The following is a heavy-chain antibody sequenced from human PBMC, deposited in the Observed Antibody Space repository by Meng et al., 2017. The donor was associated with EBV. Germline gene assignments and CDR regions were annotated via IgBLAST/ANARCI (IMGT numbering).Heavy chain of an antibody. D-gene: IGHD3-10*01. CDR1: GGTFTRDA. J-gene: IGHJ4*02. CDR2: LIPMSGAP. CDR3: ASESGRGYTPDY. V-gene: IGHV1-69*01. Sequence: VQVVQAGGEEKKPGSSVTVSCKTSGGTFTRDAISWVRRAPGQGLEWMGGLIPMSGAPTYAQKFQGRITITADESTSTHYMDLSSLRSEDTAVYYCASESGRGYTPDYWGQGTLVTVSS.